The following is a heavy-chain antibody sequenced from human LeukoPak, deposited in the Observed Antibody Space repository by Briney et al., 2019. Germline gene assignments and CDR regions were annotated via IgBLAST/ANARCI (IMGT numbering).Heavy chain of an antibody. CDR1: GGSFSGYY. J-gene: IGHJ6*02. Sequence: SETLSLTCAVYGGSFSGYYWSWIRQPPGKGLEWIGEINHSGSTNHNPSLKSRVTISVDTSKNQFSLKLSSVTAADTAVYYCARARIAAAGTPYGMDVWGQGTTVTVSS. CDR3: ARARIAAAGTPYGMDV. D-gene: IGHD6-13*01. CDR2: INHSGST. V-gene: IGHV4-34*01.